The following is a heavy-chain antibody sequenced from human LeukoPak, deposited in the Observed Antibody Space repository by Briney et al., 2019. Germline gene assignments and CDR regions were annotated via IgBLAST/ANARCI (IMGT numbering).Heavy chain of an antibody. J-gene: IGHJ4*02. D-gene: IGHD3-22*01. Sequence: PGRSLRLSCTASGFTFGDYAMSWFRQAPGKGLEWVGFIRSKAYGGTTEYAASVNGRFTASRDDSKSIAYLQMNSLKTEDTAVYYCTREDYDSSGYYLDYWGQGALVTVSS. V-gene: IGHV3-49*03. CDR2: IRSKAYGGTT. CDR3: TREDYDSSGYYLDY. CDR1: GFTFGDYA.